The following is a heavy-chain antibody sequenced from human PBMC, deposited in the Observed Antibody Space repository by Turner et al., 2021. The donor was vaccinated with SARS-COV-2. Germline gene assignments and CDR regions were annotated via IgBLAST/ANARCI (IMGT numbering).Heavy chain of an antibody. CDR1: GGSISSGSYY. V-gene: IGHV4-61*02. Sequence: QVQLQESGPGLVKPSQTLSLTCTVSGGSISSGSYYWNWIRQPAGKGLEWIGRIYTSGSTNYNPSLKSRVTISVDTSKNQFSLKLSSVTAADTAVYYCVIQLYAYNWFDPWGQGTLVTVSS. CDR2: IYTSGST. J-gene: IGHJ5*02. CDR3: VIQLYAYNWFDP. D-gene: IGHD5-18*01.